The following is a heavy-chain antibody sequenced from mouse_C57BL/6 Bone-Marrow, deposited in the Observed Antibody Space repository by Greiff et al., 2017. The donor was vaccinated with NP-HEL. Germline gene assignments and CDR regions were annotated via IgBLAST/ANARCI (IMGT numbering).Heavy chain of an antibody. J-gene: IGHJ4*01. CDR3: ARSYYYGSSYSYYAMDY. CDR2: RRKGGERR. CDR1: GFTFSDYG. D-gene: IGHD1-1*01. Sequence: EVKVVESGGGLVQPGGSLKLSCAASGFTFSDYGMAWVRQAPRKGPEGVACRRKGGERREEGEKGKGGGRNDRENAKNTLYMEMSSLRSEDTAMYYCARSYYYGSSYSYYAMDYWGQGTSVTVSS. V-gene: IGHV5-15*01.